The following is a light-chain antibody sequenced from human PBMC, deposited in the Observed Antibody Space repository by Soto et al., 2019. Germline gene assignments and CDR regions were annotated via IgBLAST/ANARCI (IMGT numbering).Light chain of an antibody. V-gene: IGKV3-11*01. CDR2: DAS. CDR3: QQRSNWWT. CDR1: QSVSNY. J-gene: IGKJ1*01. Sequence: EIEVTQSPATLSLSPGERATLSCRASQSVSNYLAWYQQKPGQAPRLLIYDASNRATGIPARFSSSGSGTDFTLTSSSLEPEDFAVYYCQQRSNWWTFGQGTKVEIK.